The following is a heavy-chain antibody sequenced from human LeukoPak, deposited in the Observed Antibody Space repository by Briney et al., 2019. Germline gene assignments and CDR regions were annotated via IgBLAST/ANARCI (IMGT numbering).Heavy chain of an antibody. CDR2: IYTSGTT. D-gene: IGHD5-18*01. CDR3: ARWGALNTATVADY. Sequence: PSETLSLTCTVSGGSISSYYWSWIRQPAGKGLEWIGRIYTSGTTNYNPSLKSRVSISVDTSKSQFSLRLSSVTAADTAVYYCARWGALNTATVADYWGQGTLVTVSS. CDR1: GGSISSYY. V-gene: IGHV4-4*07. J-gene: IGHJ4*02.